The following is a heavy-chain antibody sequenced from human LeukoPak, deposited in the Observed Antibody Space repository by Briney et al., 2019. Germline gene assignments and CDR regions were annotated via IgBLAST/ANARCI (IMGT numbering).Heavy chain of an antibody. D-gene: IGHD5-12*01. V-gene: IGHV3-23*01. CDR2: ISGSGGST. Sequence: PGGSLRLSCAASGFTFSSYAMSWVRQAPGKGLEWVSAISGSGGSTYYADSVKGRFTISRDNSKNTLYLQMNSLRAEDTAVYYCAKDKGYSGYEGYFQHWGQGTLVTVSS. CDR3: AKDKGYSGYEGYFQH. J-gene: IGHJ1*01. CDR1: GFTFSSYA.